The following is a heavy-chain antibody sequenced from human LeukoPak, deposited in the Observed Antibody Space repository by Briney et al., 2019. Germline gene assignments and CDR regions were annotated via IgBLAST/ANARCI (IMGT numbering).Heavy chain of an antibody. D-gene: IGHD5-24*01. CDR1: GFTFSTYG. J-gene: IGHJ4*02. CDR2: IWYDGSHK. CDR3: ARDSDGYIDYFDY. V-gene: IGHV3-33*01. Sequence: GGSLRLSCAASGFTFSTYGMHWVRQAPGKGLEWVAVIWYDGSHKYYAGSVKGRFTISRDNSKNTLYLQMNSLRAEDAAVYYCARDSDGYIDYFDYWGLGTLVTVSS.